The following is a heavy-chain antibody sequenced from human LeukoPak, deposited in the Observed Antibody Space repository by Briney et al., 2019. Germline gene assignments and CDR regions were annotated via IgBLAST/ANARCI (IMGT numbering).Heavy chain of an antibody. Sequence: ASVKVSCKASGYSFATSGVSWVRQAPGQGLEWMGWISAYNGNTNYAQNIQGRATMTTGTSTNTAYMELRSLRSDDTAVYYCARGGISSRIDYWGQGTLVSVSS. D-gene: IGHD6-6*01. CDR3: ARGGISSRIDY. J-gene: IGHJ4*02. CDR2: ISAYNGNT. V-gene: IGHV1-18*01. CDR1: GYSFATSG.